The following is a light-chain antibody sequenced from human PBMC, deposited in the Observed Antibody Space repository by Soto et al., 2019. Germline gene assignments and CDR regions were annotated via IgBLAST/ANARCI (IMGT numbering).Light chain of an antibody. Sequence: EIVLTQSPATLSLSPGERATLSCRASQTIRYYLAWYQQRPGQAPRLLIYDASNRATGIPARFSGSGSGTDFTLTISSLEPEDFAVYYCQQRSDWPPFTFGPGTTVD. CDR1: QTIRYY. V-gene: IGKV3-11*01. J-gene: IGKJ3*01. CDR3: QQRSDWPPFT. CDR2: DAS.